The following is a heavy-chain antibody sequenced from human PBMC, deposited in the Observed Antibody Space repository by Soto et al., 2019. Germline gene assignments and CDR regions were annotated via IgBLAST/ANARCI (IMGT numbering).Heavy chain of an antibody. V-gene: IGHV1-18*01. CDR2: INTYSGYT. Sequence: GASVKVSCKASGYTLTSHGITWVRQAPGQGLEWMGWINTYSGYTIYAQRLQGRVTMTTDTSTNTAYMELRSLTSDDTAVYYCARSCTGGTCYFFFCXQGTLVTVSS. CDR3: ARSCTGGTCYFFF. CDR1: GYTLTSHG. J-gene: IGHJ4*02. D-gene: IGHD2-8*02.